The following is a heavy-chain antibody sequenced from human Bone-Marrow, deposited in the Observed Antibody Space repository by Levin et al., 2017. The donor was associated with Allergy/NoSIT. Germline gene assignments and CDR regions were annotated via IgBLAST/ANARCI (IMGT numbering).Heavy chain of an antibody. CDR3: ARIPAFSSWYGEDY. CDR2: VSSDGGNE. CDR1: GFTFSNYA. Sequence: PGGSLRLSCAASGFTFSNYAIHWVRQAPGKGLEWVALVSSDGGNEYYADSVQGRFTISRDNSKNTLFLQMNSLKTEDTALYYCARIPAFSSWYGEDYWGQGTLVTVSS. D-gene: IGHD6-13*01. J-gene: IGHJ4*02. V-gene: IGHV3-30*01.